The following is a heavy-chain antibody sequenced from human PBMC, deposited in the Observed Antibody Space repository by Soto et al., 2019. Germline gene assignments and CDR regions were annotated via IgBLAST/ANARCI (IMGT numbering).Heavy chain of an antibody. V-gene: IGHV1-69*13. CDR3: ARVPAPAYYDFWSGYPDV. D-gene: IGHD3-3*01. CDR1: GGTFSSYA. Sequence: SVKVSCKASGGTFSSYAISWVRQAPGQGLEWMGGIIPIFGTANYAQKLQGRVKINADESTSTTYMELSSLRSEDTAVYYCARVPAPAYYDFWSGYPDVWGQGTTVTVSS. CDR2: IIPIFGTA. J-gene: IGHJ6*02.